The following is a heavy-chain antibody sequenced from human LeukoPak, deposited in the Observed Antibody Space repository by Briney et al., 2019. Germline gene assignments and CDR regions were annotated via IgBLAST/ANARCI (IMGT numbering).Heavy chain of an antibody. CDR1: GFTFSSFW. CDR3: ARERTSGWDAFDT. CDR2: INSVGSST. D-gene: IGHD6-19*01. Sequence: GGSLRLSCAASGFTFSSFWMHWVRQAPGKGLVWVSRINSVGSSTSYADSVKGRFTISRDNAKNKLYLQMNSLRAEDTAVYYCARERTSGWDAFDTWGQGTLVSVSS. V-gene: IGHV3-74*01. J-gene: IGHJ5*02.